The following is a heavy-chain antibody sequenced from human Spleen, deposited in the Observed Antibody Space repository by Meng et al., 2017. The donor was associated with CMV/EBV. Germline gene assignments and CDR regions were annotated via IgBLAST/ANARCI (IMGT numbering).Heavy chain of an antibody. CDR3: ARVAGGYYYYYGMDV. V-gene: IGHV4-34*01. Sequence: GSLRLSCAVYGGPLSGYYWSWIRQPPGKGLEWIGEINHSGSTNYNPSLKSRVTISGDTSKNQFSLSLSSVTAADTAVYYCARVAGGYYYYYGMDVWGQGTTVTVSS. CDR2: INHSGST. CDR1: GGPLSGYY. J-gene: IGHJ6*02. D-gene: IGHD2-15*01.